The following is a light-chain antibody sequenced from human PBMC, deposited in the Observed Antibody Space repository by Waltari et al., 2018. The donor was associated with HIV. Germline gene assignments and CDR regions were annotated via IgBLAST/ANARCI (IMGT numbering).Light chain of an antibody. CDR1: SAHTGANYG. Sequence: QSLLTQPPSVSGAPGQRVTPSCTWSSAHTGANYGVHRYQQFPGTAPKLLIYGNINRPSGVPDRFSGSKSGTSASLAITGLQAEDEADYYCQSYDSSLRVRVFGGGTKLTVL. J-gene: IGLJ3*02. V-gene: IGLV1-40*01. CDR2: GNI. CDR3: QSYDSSLRVRV.